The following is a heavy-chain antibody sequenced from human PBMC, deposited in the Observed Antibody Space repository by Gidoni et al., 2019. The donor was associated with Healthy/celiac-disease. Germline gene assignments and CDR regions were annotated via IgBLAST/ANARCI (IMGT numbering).Heavy chain of an antibody. CDR2: IYHSGST. D-gene: IGHD6-13*01. CDR3: ARHNGDSSSWYFNGGWYADYFDY. J-gene: IGHJ4*02. V-gene: IGHV4-38-2*01. CDR1: GYSISSGYY. Sequence: QVQLQESGPGLVKPSETLSLTCAVSGYSISSGYYWGWIRQPPGKGLEWIGSIYHSGSTYYNPSLKSRVTISVDTSKNQFSLKLSSVTAADTAVYYCARHNGDSSSWYFNGGWYADYFDYWGQGTLVTVSS.